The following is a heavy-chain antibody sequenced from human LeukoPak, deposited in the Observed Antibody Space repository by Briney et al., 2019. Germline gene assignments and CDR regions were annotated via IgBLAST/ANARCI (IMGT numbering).Heavy chain of an antibody. CDR3: ATEYIVVVVAAKYNWFDP. V-gene: IGHV1-24*01. J-gene: IGHJ5*02. D-gene: IGHD2-15*01. Sequence: ASVKVSCKVSGYTLTELSMHWVRQAPGKGLEWMGGFDPEDGETIYAQKFQGRVTMTEDTSTDTAYMELSSLRSEDTAVYYCATEYIVVVVAAKYNWFDPWGQGTLVTVSS. CDR2: FDPEDGET. CDR1: GYTLTELS.